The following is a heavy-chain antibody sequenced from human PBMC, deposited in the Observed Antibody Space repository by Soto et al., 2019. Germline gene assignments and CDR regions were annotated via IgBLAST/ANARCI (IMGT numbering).Heavy chain of an antibody. CDR1: GFTFSSYS. CDR3: ARVPRVVPAAKILQYFDY. V-gene: IGHV3-21*01. J-gene: IGHJ4*02. D-gene: IGHD2-2*01. Sequence: PGGSLRLSCAASGFTFSSYSMNWVRQAPGKGLEWVSSISSSSSYIYYADSVKGRFTISRDNAKNSLYLQMNSLRAEDTAVYYCARVPRVVPAAKILQYFDYWGQGTLVTVSS. CDR2: ISSSSSYI.